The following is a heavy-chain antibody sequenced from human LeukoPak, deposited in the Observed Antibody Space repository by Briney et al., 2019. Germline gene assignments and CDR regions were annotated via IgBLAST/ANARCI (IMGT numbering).Heavy chain of an antibody. J-gene: IGHJ4*02. CDR3: ARDRAADGVDY. CDR2: IYYSGST. CDR1: GGSISSYY. D-gene: IGHD3-16*01. Sequence: ASETLSLTCTVSGGSISSYYWSWIRQHPGKGLEWIGYIYYSGSTHYNPSLKSRVTISVDTSKNQFSLKLSSVTAADTAVYYCARDRAADGVDYWGQGTLVTVSS. V-gene: IGHV4-59*06.